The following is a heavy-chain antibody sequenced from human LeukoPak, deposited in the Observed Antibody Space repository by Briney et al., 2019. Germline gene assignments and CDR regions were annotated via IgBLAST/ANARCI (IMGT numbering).Heavy chain of an antibody. D-gene: IGHD3-16*01. CDR2: ISGTADSK. Sequence: PGGSLRLSCAASRFTFRNYAMSWVRQAPGRGLEWLSIISGTADSKYYADSVKGRFTIFRDNPRSTLYLEMKSLRAEDTAVYYCAKADATIGGAFDTWGQGTMVIVSS. V-gene: IGHV3-23*01. J-gene: IGHJ3*02. CDR1: RFTFRNYA. CDR3: AKADATIGGAFDT.